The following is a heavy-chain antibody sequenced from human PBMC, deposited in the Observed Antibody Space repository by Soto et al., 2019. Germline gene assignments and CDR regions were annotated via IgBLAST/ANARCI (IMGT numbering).Heavy chain of an antibody. D-gene: IGHD1-26*01. V-gene: IGHV3-23*01. J-gene: IGHJ4*02. CDR1: GFTFSRDG. Sequence: LRLSCAASGFTFSRDGLSWVRQAPGKGLEWVSLITDNGGSTYYADSVKRRFTISRDNTKNTLFLQMNRLRAEDTAVYYCAKERATTTAFDYWGQGALVTVSS. CDR2: ITDNGGST. CDR3: AKERATTTAFDY.